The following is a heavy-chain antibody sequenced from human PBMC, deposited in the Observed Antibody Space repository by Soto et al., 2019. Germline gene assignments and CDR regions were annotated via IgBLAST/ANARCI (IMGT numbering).Heavy chain of an antibody. J-gene: IGHJ6*02. CDR2: INHSGST. D-gene: IGHD4-17*01. Sequence: PSETLSLTCAVYGGSFSCYYWIWIRQPPGKGLEWIGEINHSGSTNYNPSLKSRVTISVDTSKNQFSLKLSSVTAADTAVYYCARGRTRYGIYYYYGMDVWGQGTTVTVSS. CDR1: GGSFSCYY. V-gene: IGHV4-34*01. CDR3: ARGRTRYGIYYYYGMDV.